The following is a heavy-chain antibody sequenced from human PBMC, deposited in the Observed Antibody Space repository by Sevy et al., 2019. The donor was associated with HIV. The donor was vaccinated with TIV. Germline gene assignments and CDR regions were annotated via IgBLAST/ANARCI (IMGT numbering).Heavy chain of an antibody. CDR2: IKQDGSEK. Sequence: GGSLRLSCAASGFTFSSYWMNWVRQAPGKGLEWVVNIKQDGSEKYYVDSVKGRFTISRDNAKNSLYLQMNSLRAEDTAVYYCARVSRGYSYGPDYSGQGTLVTVSS. CDR1: GFTFSSYW. D-gene: IGHD5-18*01. V-gene: IGHV3-7*01. J-gene: IGHJ4*02. CDR3: ARVSRGYSYGPDY.